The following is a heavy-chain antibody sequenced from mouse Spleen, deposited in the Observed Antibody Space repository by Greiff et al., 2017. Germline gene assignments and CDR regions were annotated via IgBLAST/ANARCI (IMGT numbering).Heavy chain of an antibody. D-gene: IGHD1-2*01. V-gene: IGHV7-3*02. J-gene: IGHJ1*01. CDR1: GFTFTDYY. CDR2: IRNKANGYTT. Sequence: EVQRVESGGGLVQPGGSLRLSCATSGFTFTDYYMSWVRQPPGKALEWLGFIRNKANGYTTEYSASVKGRFTISRDNSQSILYLQMNTLRAEDSATYYCARDIRLRWYFDVWGAGTTVTVSS. CDR3: ARDIRLRWYFDV.